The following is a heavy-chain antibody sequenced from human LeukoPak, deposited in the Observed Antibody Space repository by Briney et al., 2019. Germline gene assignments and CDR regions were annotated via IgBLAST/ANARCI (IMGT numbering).Heavy chain of an antibody. D-gene: IGHD3-22*01. CDR2: ISYDGSNK. CDR1: GFTFSSYA. V-gene: IGHV3-30*01. CDR3: ARASSGYYPFDY. J-gene: IGHJ4*02. Sequence: GGSLRLSCAASGFTFSSYAMRWVRQAPGKGLEWVAVISYDGSNKYYADSVKGRFTISRDNSKNTLYLQMNSLRAEDTAVYYCARASSGYYPFDYWGQGTLVTVSS.